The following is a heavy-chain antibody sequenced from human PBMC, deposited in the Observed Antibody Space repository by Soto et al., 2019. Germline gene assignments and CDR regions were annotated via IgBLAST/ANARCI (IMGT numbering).Heavy chain of an antibody. CDR3: ARGVTMVRGVIHTPYFDY. D-gene: IGHD3-10*01. V-gene: IGHV4-31*03. CDR2: IYYSGST. CDR1: GGSISSGGYY. Sequence: QVQLQESGPGLVKPSQTLSLTYTVSGGSISSGGYYWSWIRQHPGKGLEWIGYIYYSGSTYYNPSLKSRVTISVDTAKSQFARKLSCVTAADTAVYYCARGVTMVRGVIHTPYFDYWGQGTLVTVSS. J-gene: IGHJ4*02.